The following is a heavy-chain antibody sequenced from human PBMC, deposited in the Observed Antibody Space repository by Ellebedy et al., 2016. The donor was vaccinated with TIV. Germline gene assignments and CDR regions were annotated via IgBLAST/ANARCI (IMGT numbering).Heavy chain of an antibody. V-gene: IGHV3-13*01. CDR1: GFTFSSYD. CDR3: ARATSGFDY. Sequence: GESLKISCAASGFTFSSYDMHWVRQVTGKGLEWVSAIGTAGDTYYPGSVKGRFIISRDSAKNSLYLQMNSLRAEDTAVYYCARATSGFDYWGQGALATVSS. D-gene: IGHD5-24*01. CDR2: IGTAGDT. J-gene: IGHJ4*02.